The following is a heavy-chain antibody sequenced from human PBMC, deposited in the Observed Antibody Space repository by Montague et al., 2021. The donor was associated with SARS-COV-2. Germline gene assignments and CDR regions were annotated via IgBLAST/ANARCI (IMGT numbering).Heavy chain of an antibody. J-gene: IGHJ2*01. CDR3: ARNRGWGSRGAGYIDL. CDR1: GGSISGDNYY. Sequence: TLSLTCTVSGGSISGDNYYWTWIRQHPGKGLEWIAYIYCTGSTYYNPSLQSRLRTSLDTSKNQFSLTLTSVTAADTAIYYCARNRGWGSRGAGYIDLWGRGTLVTASS. CDR2: IYCTGST. V-gene: IGHV4-31*03. D-gene: IGHD7-27*01.